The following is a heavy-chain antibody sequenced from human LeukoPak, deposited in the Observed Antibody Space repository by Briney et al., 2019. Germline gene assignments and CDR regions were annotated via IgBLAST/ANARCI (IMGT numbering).Heavy chain of an antibody. J-gene: IGHJ6*02. D-gene: IGHD6-13*01. CDR3: ARGGQQMSDAMDV. CDR2: ISYDGTIE. Sequence: PGRSLRLSCVAPGFTFTDYIMHWVRQAPGKGLEWVTVISYDGTIEYYADSVKGRFTISKDNSKNRLYLQMNSLRTEDTAVYFCARGGQQMSDAMDVWGQGTTVTVSS. V-gene: IGHV3-30-3*01. CDR1: GFTFTDYI.